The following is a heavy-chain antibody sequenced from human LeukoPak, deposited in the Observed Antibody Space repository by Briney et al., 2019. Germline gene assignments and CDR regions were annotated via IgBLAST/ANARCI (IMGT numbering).Heavy chain of an antibody. D-gene: IGHD3-22*01. CDR1: GGSISSSSYH. CDR2: IYYSGRT. Sequence: SETLSLTCTVSGGSISSSSYHWGWIRQPPGKGLEWIGNIYYSGRTYYNPSLKSRVTISVDTSKNQFSLKLSSVTAADTAVYYCARRRDYYDSSGYAFDYWGQGTLVTVSS. V-gene: IGHV4-39*01. J-gene: IGHJ4*02. CDR3: ARRRDYYDSSGYAFDY.